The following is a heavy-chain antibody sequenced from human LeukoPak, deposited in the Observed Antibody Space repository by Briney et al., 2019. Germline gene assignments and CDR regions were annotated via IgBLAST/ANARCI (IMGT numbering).Heavy chain of an antibody. CDR1: GYTFTGYD. J-gene: IGHJ4*02. CDR2: INPNSGGT. D-gene: IGHD6-19*01. CDR3: ARVGLGIAVADIDY. Sequence: ASVKVSCKASGYTFTGYDMHWVRQAPGQGLEWMGRINPNSGGTNYAQKFQGRVTMTRDTSISTAYMELSRLRSDDTAVYYCARVGLGIAVADIDYWGQGTLVTVSS. V-gene: IGHV1-2*06.